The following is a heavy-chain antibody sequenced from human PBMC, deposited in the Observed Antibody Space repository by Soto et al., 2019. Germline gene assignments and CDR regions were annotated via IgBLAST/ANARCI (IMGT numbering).Heavy chain of an antibody. D-gene: IGHD2-21*01. CDR2: IYSGGST. V-gene: IGHV3-66*01. Sequence: ESGGGLVQHGGSLRLSCAASGFTVSSNYMSWVRQAPGKGLEWVSLIYSGGSTFYADSVKGRFAISRDNSKNTLYLQMNSLRAEDTAVYYCARETAAYCGGDCYYDYWGQGTLVTVSS. J-gene: IGHJ4*02. CDR3: ARETAAYCGGDCYYDY. CDR1: GFTVSSNY.